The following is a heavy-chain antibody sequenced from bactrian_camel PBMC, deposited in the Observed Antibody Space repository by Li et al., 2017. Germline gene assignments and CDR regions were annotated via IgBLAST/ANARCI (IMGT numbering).Heavy chain of an antibody. V-gene: IGHV3S55*01. J-gene: IGHJ6*01. CDR2: IDDDGAT. CDR3: AGDKAGAPVTCAGGHCCRFGV. Sequence: HVQLVESGGGSVQEGGSLTLSCQASGDTRSYGLGWFRLAPGKKREAVAAIDDDGATYINPSLRDRFAVVRDNVKNTLDLTMNSLKPEDTAMYYCAGDKAGAPVTCAGGHCCRFGVWGQGTQVTVS. CDR1: GDTRSYG. D-gene: IGHD1*01.